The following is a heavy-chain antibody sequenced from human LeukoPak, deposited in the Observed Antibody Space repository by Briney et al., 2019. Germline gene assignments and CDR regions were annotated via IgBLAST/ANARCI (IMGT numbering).Heavy chain of an antibody. CDR2: INPNSGGT. V-gene: IGHV1-2*02. CDR3: ARDRDSSSWYQRDAFDI. Sequence: GASVKVSCKASGYTFTGYYMHRVRQAPGQGLEWMGWINPNSGGTNYAQKFQGRVTMTRDTSISTAYMELSRLRSDDTAVYYCARDRDSSSWYQRDAFDIWGQGTMVTVSS. CDR1: GYTFTGYY. J-gene: IGHJ3*02. D-gene: IGHD6-13*01.